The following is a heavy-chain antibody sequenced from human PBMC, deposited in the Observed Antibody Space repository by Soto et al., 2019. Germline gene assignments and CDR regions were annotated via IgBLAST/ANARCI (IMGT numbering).Heavy chain of an antibody. CDR3: ARAKGQWLEYDY. V-gene: IGHV1-46*01. D-gene: IGHD6-19*01. CDR1: GYTFTSYY. J-gene: IGHJ4*02. Sequence: ASVKVSCKASGYTFTSYYMHWVRQAPGQGLEWMGIINPSGGSTSYAQKFQGRVTMTRDTSTGTVYMELRSLRSDDTAVYYCARAKGQWLEYDYWGQGTLVTVSS. CDR2: INPSGGST.